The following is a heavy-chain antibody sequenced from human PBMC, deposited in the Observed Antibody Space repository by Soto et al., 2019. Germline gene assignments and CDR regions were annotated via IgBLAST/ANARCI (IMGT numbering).Heavy chain of an antibody. D-gene: IGHD1-26*01. CDR2: ISGSGGDT. CDR1: GLIFSDYA. V-gene: IGHV3-23*01. CDR3: AKDRFGIVGPVDY. J-gene: IGHJ4*02. Sequence: PGGSLRLSCAASGLIFSDYAMSWVRQAPGKGLECVACISGSGGDTFYADSVKGRFTISRDNSKNTLSLHMNSLRVDDTAVYFCAKDRFGIVGPVDYWGQGTPVTVSS.